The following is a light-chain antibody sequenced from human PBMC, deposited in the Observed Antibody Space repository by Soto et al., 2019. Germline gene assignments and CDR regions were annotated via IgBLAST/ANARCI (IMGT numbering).Light chain of an antibody. V-gene: IGLV2-14*03. CDR2: DVA. Sequence: QSALTQPASVSDSPGQSITISCTGTSSDVGGSNFVSWYQQHPGKPPKLIIYDVANRPSGVSNRFSGSKSGSTASLIISRLQTEDEADYYYVSYTSSTTYVFGTGTKV. J-gene: IGLJ1*01. CDR1: SSDVGGSNF. CDR3: VSYTSSTTYV.